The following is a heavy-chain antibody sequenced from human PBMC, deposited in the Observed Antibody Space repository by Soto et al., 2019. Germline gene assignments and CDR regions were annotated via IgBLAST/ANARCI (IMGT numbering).Heavy chain of an antibody. Sequence: GGSLRLSCAASGFTFNNYAMYWVRQAPGKGLEWVAVISFDGSNKYHADSVKGRFTISRDNSKNTLHLQMNSLRSEDTAVYYCAMKFDYFHGMDVWGQGTTVTVSS. D-gene: IGHD3-16*01. J-gene: IGHJ6*02. CDR1: GFTFNNYA. V-gene: IGHV3-30-3*01. CDR2: ISFDGSNK. CDR3: AMKFDYFHGMDV.